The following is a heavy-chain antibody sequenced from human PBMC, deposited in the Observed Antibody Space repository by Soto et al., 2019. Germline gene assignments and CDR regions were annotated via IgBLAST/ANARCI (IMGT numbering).Heavy chain of an antibody. CDR1: GGSFSGYY. Sequence: QVQLQQWGAGLLKPSETLSLTCAVYGGSFSGYYWSWIRQPPGKGLEWIGEINHSGSTNYNPSLKSRVTISVDTSKNQFSLKLSSVNAADTAVYYCARIGGDEIFDYWGQGTLVTVSS. CDR2: INHSGST. D-gene: IGHD2-21*01. V-gene: IGHV4-34*01. CDR3: ARIGGDEIFDY. J-gene: IGHJ4*02.